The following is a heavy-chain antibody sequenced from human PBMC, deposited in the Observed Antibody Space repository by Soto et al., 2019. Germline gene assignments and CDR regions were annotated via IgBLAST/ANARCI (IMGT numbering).Heavy chain of an antibody. CDR2: IYHSGST. J-gene: IGHJ4*02. CDR1: GGSISSGGSF. CDR3: AGGIAARPLGY. Sequence: QLQLQESGSGLVKPSQTLSLTCAVSGGSISSGGSFWSWIQQPPGKGLEWIGYIYHSGSTYYNPSLKSRVTISVDRSKNQFSLKLSSVTAADTAVYYCAGGIAARPLGYWGQGTLVTVSS. D-gene: IGHD6-6*01. V-gene: IGHV4-30-2*01.